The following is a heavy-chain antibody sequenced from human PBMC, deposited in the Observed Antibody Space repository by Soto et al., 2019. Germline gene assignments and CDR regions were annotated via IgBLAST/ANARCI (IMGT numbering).Heavy chain of an antibody. V-gene: IGHV4-38-2*01. Sequence: SETLSLTXAVSGYSISSGYYWGWIRQPPGKGLEWIGSIYHSGSTYYNPSLKSRVTISVDTSKNQFSLKLSSVTAADTAVYYCARGGAILDTAMGWYYYYYGMDVWGQGTTVTVSS. D-gene: IGHD5-18*01. CDR1: GYSISSGYY. J-gene: IGHJ6*02. CDR3: ARGGAILDTAMGWYYYYYGMDV. CDR2: IYHSGST.